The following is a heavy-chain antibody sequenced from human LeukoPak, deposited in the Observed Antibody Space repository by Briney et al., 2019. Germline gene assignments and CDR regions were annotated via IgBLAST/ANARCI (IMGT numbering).Heavy chain of an antibody. CDR1: GGSFSGYY. CDR2: INHSGST. D-gene: IGHD3-10*01. CDR3: ARHGRWYYYGSGDKYYFDY. V-gene: IGHV4-34*01. J-gene: IGHJ4*02. Sequence: SETLSLTCAVYGGSFSGYYWSWIRQPPGKGLEWIGEINHSGSTNYNPSLKSRVTISVDTSKNQFSLKLSSVTAADTAVYYCARHGRWYYYGSGDKYYFDYWGQGTLVTVSS.